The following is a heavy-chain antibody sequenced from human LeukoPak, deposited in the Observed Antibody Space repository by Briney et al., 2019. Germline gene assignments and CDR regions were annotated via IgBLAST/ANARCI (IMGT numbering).Heavy chain of an antibody. D-gene: IGHD3-22*01. J-gene: IGHJ4*02. V-gene: IGHV3-21*01. CDR1: GFTFSSHN. Sequence: PGGSLRLSCAASGFTFSSHNMNWVRQAPGKGLEWVSSISGRGNCIFYADSVKGRFTISRDSAKNSLSLQMNSLRAEDTAVYYCAKDQGFDYYDSSGYYLDYWGQGTLVTVSS. CDR3: AKDQGFDYYDSSGYYLDY. CDR2: ISGRGNCI.